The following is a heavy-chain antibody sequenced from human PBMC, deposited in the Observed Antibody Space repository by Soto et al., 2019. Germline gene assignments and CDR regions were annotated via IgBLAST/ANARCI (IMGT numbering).Heavy chain of an antibody. J-gene: IGHJ1*01. D-gene: IGHD4-17*01. CDR1: GFNFRTYG. Sequence: QVQLVESGGGVVQPGRSLRLSCAASGFNFRTYGIHWVRQAPGKGLEWVALISKDGSHSYYAHSVKGRFTTSRDNSQNTAFLQVNSLRADDTAVYFCARGTDYADLGNAEYFHPWGKGTLVTVSS. V-gene: IGHV3-30*03. CDR3: ARGTDYADLGNAEYFHP. CDR2: ISKDGSHS.